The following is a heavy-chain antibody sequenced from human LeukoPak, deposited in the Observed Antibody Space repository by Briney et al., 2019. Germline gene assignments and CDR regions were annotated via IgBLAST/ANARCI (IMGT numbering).Heavy chain of an antibody. CDR1: GGTFSSYA. CDR2: IIPIFGTA. Sequence: SVKVSCEASGGTFSSYAISWVRQAPGQGLEWMGRIIPIFGTANYAQKFQGRVTITTDESTSTAYMELSSLRSEDTAVYYCATVDTAMVIIYWGQGTLVTVSS. V-gene: IGHV1-69*05. CDR3: ATVDTAMVIIY. D-gene: IGHD5-18*01. J-gene: IGHJ4*02.